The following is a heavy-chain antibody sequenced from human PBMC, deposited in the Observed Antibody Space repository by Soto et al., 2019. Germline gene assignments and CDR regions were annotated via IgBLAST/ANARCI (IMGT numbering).Heavy chain of an antibody. V-gene: IGHV1-2*02. D-gene: IGHD3-22*01. Sequence: ASVKVSCKDSGYNLTGYYMHWVRQAPGQGLEWMGWINSTRGGRNYVLKFQVRVTMTRGTSVSTAYMELSRLSSDDTSVYYCARGATPLITMIVVAGALDIWSQGTMVTVSS. CDR2: INSTRGGR. J-gene: IGHJ3*02. CDR1: GYNLTGYY. CDR3: ARGATPLITMIVVAGALDI.